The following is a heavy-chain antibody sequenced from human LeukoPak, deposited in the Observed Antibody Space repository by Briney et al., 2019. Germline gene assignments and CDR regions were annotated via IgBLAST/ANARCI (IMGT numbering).Heavy chain of an antibody. Sequence: GGSLRLSCAASGFTLRSYSMNWVRQAPGQGLEGGSYIGSSSSSTIYYADSVKGRFTICRDNAKNSLYLQMNSLRAEDTAVYYCARDTYSGYGMDVWGQGTTVTVSS. D-gene: IGHD1-26*01. J-gene: IGHJ6*02. V-gene: IGHV3-48*04. CDR3: ARDTYSGYGMDV. CDR2: IGSSSSSTI. CDR1: GFTLRSYS.